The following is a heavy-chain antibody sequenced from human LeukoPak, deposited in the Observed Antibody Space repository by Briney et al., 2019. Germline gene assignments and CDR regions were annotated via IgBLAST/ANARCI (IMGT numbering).Heavy chain of an antibody. CDR1: GFTVSSNY. CDR2: MYSGGST. Sequence: PGGSLGLSCAASGFTVSSNYMNWVRQAPGKGLEWVSVMYSGGSTFYGDSVKGRFTISRDNSMNTLYLQMNSLRVDDTAVYYCAREQVVVGRGYYGMDVWGQGTTVTVSS. J-gene: IGHJ6*02. V-gene: IGHV3-66*01. D-gene: IGHD2-2*01. CDR3: AREQVVVGRGYYGMDV.